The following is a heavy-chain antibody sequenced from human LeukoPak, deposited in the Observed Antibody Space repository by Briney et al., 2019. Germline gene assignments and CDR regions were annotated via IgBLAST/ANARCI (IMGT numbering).Heavy chain of an antibody. CDR2: IIPIFGTA. V-gene: IGHV1-69*13. D-gene: IGHD2-2*01. CDR3: ARSGYCSSTSCPWD. CDR1: GGTFSSYA. Sequence: ASVKVSCKASGGTFSSYAISWVRQAPGQGLEWMGGIIPIFGTANYAQKFQGRVTITADESTSTAYMELSSRRSEDTAVYYCARSGYCSSTSCPWDWGQGTLVTVSS. J-gene: IGHJ4*02.